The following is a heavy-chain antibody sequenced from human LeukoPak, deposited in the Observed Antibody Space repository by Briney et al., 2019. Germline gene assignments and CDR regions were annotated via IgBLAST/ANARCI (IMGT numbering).Heavy chain of an antibody. V-gene: IGHV3-48*04. CDR2: ISSSSSTI. CDR1: GFTFSSYS. J-gene: IGHJ4*02. D-gene: IGHD3-22*01. Sequence: GGSLRLSCAASGFTFSSYSMNWVRQAPGKGLEWVSYISSSSSTIYYADSVKGRFTISRDNAKNSLYLQMNSLRAEDTAVYYCARSAHYYDSSGPEGYWGQGTLVTVSS. CDR3: ARSAHYYDSSGPEGY.